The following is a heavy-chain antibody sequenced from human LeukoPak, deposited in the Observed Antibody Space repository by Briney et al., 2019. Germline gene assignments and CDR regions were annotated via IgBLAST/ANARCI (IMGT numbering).Heavy chain of an antibody. D-gene: IGHD3-16*01. Sequence: SETLSLTCTVSGVSMSSYYWSWIRQPPGKGLEWIGYIYYSGSTNYNPSLKSRVTISVDTSKDQFTLKLSSVTAADTAVYYCARGRYGWLPFDYWGQGTLVTVSS. CDR3: ARGRYGWLPFDY. CDR2: IYYSGST. V-gene: IGHV4-59*01. J-gene: IGHJ4*02. CDR1: GVSMSSYY.